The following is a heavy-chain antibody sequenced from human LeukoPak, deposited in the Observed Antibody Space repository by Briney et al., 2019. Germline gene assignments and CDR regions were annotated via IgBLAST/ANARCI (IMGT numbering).Heavy chain of an antibody. Sequence: KPSETLSLTCTVSGGSISSYYWSWIRQPPGKGLEWIGEINHSGSTNYNPSLKSRVTISVDTSKNQFSLKLSSVTAADTAVYYCARGTRRAYSSSNYWGQGTLVTVSS. V-gene: IGHV4-34*01. CDR2: INHSGST. CDR1: GGSISSYY. CDR3: ARGTRRAYSSSNY. D-gene: IGHD6-6*01. J-gene: IGHJ4*02.